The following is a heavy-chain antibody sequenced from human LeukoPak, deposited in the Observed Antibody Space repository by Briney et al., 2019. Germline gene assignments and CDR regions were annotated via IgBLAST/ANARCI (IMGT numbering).Heavy chain of an antibody. J-gene: IGHJ4*02. CDR2: IYISGDT. CDR3: ARDNGPKTFDY. CDR1: GASFSNDY. V-gene: IGHV4-59*01. Sequence: SQTLSLTCTVSGASFSNDYWSWIRQPPGKGLEWIGYIYISGDTNYNPSLKSRVTISVDTSKNQLSLKLSSVTAADTAVYYCARDNGPKTFDYWGQGTLVTVSS.